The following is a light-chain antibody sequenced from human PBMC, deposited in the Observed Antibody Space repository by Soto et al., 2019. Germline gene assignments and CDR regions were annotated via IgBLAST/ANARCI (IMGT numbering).Light chain of an antibody. CDR2: EGS. J-gene: IGLJ2*01. V-gene: IGLV2-23*03. Sequence: QSALTQPASVSGSPGQSITISCTGTSSDVGSYNLVSWYQQHPGKAPKLMIYEGSNRPTGGCNRFSGSKSGNTASLTSAGLQAEDEADYGCCPYARSIPFVGFGGGTKLTVL. CDR1: SSDVGSYNL. CDR3: CPYARSIPFVG.